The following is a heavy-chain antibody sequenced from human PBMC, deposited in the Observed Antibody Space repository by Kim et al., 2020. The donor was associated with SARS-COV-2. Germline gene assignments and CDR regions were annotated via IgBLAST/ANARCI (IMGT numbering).Heavy chain of an antibody. V-gene: IGHV1-69*13. CDR2: IIPIFGTA. CDR3: ARDNYYGSGSGY. D-gene: IGHD3-10*01. Sequence: SVKVSCKASGGTFSSYAISWVRQAPGQGLEWMGGIIPIFGTANYAQKFQGRVTITADESTSTAYMELSSLRSEDTAVYYCARDNYYGSGSGYWGQGTLVTVSS. J-gene: IGHJ4*02. CDR1: GGTFSSYA.